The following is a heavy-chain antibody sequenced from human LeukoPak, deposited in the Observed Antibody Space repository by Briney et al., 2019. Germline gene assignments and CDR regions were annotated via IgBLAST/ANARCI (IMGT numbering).Heavy chain of an antibody. V-gene: IGHV3-21*01. Sequence: GGSLRLSCAASGFTFSSYSMNWVRQAPGKGVEWVSSISSSSSYIYYADSVKGRFTISRDNAKNSLYLQMNSLRAEDTAVYYCAREGDKVGATIYYFDYWGQGTLVTVSS. D-gene: IGHD1-26*01. J-gene: IGHJ4*02. CDR3: AREGDKVGATIYYFDY. CDR1: GFTFSSYS. CDR2: ISSSSSYI.